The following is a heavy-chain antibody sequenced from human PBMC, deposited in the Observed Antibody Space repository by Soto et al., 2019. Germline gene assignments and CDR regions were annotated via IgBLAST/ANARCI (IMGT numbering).Heavy chain of an antibody. CDR2: IYYSGST. CDR1: GGSISSSSYY. Sequence: SETLSLTCTVSGGSISSSSYYWGWIRQPPGKGLEWIGSIYYSGSTYYNPSLKSRVTISVDTSKNQFSLKLSSVTAADTAVYYCARLNGYPHYYYYYMDVRGKGTTVTVSS. CDR3: ARLNGYPHYYYYYMDV. D-gene: IGHD2-2*03. J-gene: IGHJ6*03. V-gene: IGHV4-39*01.